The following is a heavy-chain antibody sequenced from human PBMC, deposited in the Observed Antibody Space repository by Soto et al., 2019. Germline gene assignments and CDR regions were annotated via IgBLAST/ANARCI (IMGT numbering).Heavy chain of an antibody. Sequence: SDTLSLTCAVSGGSISSSSYCWGWVRQPPGKGLGGIGSIYYSGSTYYNPSLKSRVTISVDTSKNQFSLKLSSVTAADTAVYYCARRGATHGDFDYWGQGTLVTVS. J-gene: IGHJ4*02. CDR3: ARRGATHGDFDY. D-gene: IGHD4-17*01. CDR2: IYYSGST. CDR1: GGSISSSSYC. V-gene: IGHV4-39*01.